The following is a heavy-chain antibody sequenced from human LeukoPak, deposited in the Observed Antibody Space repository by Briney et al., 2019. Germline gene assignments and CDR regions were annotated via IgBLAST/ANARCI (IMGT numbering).Heavy chain of an antibody. J-gene: IGHJ6*03. D-gene: IGHD5-18*01. Sequence: ASVKVSCKASGYTFTSYYMHWVRQAPGQGLEWMGLINPSGGSTSYAQKFQGRVTMTRDMSTSTVYMELSSLRSEDTAVYYCARDTGISGYSYGSYAGYYYYMDVWGKGTTVTVSS. CDR3: ARDTGISGYSYGSYAGYYYYMDV. V-gene: IGHV1-46*01. CDR2: INPSGGST. CDR1: GYTFTSYY.